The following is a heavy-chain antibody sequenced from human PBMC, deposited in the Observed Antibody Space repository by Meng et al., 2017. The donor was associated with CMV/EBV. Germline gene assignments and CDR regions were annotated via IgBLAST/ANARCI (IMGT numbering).Heavy chain of an antibody. D-gene: IGHD5-18*01. Sequence: SCAASGFTFSSYAMHWVRQAPGKGLEWVAVISYDGSNKYYADSVKGRFTISRDNSKNTLYLQMNSLRAEDTAVYYCARDAGYSGKYYYGMDVWGQGTTVTVSS. V-gene: IGHV3-30-3*01. J-gene: IGHJ6*02. CDR2: ISYDGSNK. CDR3: ARDAGYSGKYYYGMDV. CDR1: GFTFSSYA.